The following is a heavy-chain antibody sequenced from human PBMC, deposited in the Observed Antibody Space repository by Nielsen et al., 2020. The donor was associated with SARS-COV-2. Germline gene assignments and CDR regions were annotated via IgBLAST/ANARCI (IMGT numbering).Heavy chain of an antibody. J-gene: IGHJ2*01. Sequence: SETLSLTCTVSGGSISSYYWSWIRQPPGKGLEWIGYIYYSGSTNYNPSLKSRVTISVDTSKNQFSLKLSSVTAADTAVYYCARGTYYYDSSGRYWYFDLWGRGTLVTVSS. D-gene: IGHD3-22*01. V-gene: IGHV4-59*01. CDR2: IYYSGST. CDR1: GGSISSYY. CDR3: ARGTYYYDSSGRYWYFDL.